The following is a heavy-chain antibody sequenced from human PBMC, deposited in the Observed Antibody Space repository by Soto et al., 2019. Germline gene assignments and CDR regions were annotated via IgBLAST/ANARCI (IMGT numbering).Heavy chain of an antibody. CDR1: GYTFTGYY. CDR2: INPNSGGT. J-gene: IGHJ6*01. V-gene: IGHV1-2*02. D-gene: IGHD5-18*01. Sequence: ASVKVSCKASGYTFTGYYMHWVRQAPGQGLEWMGWINPNSGGTNYAQKFQGRVTMTRDTSISTAYMELSRLRSDDTAVYYCASFYTAMDRYYYYYYGMEVWGQGTTVIVSS. CDR3: ASFYTAMDRYYYYYYGMEV.